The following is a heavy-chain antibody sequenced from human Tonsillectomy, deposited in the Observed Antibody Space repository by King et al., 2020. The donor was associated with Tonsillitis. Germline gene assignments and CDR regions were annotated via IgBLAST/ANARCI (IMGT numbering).Heavy chain of an antibody. V-gene: IGHV4-39*07. J-gene: IGHJ4*02. CDR1: GGSISSSSYY. CDR3: ASCSYYDILTGRFDY. CDR2: IYYSGST. D-gene: IGHD3-9*01. Sequence: LQLQESGPGLVKPSETLSLTCTVSGGSISSSSYYWGWIRQTPGKGLEWIGSIYYSGSTYYNPSLKRRVTISVDTSKNQFSLKLSSVTAADTAVYYCASCSYYDILTGRFDYWGQGTLVTVSS.